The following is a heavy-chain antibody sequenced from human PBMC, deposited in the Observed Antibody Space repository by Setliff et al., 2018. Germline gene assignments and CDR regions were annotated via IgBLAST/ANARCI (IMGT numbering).Heavy chain of an antibody. CDR2: IYTSGST. Sequence: SETLSLTCTVYGGSISSGGYYWSWIRQPAGKGLEWIGHIYTSGSTNYNPSLKSRVTISVDTSKNQFSLKLSSVTAADTAVYYCAREQSNYDFWSGYYGSYYYYMDVWGKGTTVTVS. V-gene: IGHV4-61*09. CDR1: GGSISSGGYY. J-gene: IGHJ6*03. CDR3: AREQSNYDFWSGYYGSYYYYMDV. D-gene: IGHD3-3*01.